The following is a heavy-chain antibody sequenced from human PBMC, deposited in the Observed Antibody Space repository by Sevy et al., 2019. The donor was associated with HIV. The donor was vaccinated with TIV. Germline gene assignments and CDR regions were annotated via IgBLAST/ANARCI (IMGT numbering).Heavy chain of an antibody. CDR1: GYTFPSYA. D-gene: IGHD6-6*01. Sequence: VSVKVSCKASGYTFPSYAMNWVRQAPGQGLEWMAWINTNTGNPTYAQGFTGRFVFSLDTSVSTAYLQISSLKAEDTAVYYCARDPNFVIAAETYFDYWGQGTLVTVSS. J-gene: IGHJ4*02. CDR3: ARDPNFVIAAETYFDY. V-gene: IGHV7-4-1*02. CDR2: INTNTGNP.